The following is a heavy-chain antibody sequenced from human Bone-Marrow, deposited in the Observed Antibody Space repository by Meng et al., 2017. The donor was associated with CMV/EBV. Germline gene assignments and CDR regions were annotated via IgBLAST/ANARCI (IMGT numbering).Heavy chain of an antibody. CDR1: GASISSHY. CDR2: VYSYGNT. Sequence: SETLSLTCTVSGASISSHYYNWIRQSPGKGLEWIGYVYSYGNTNYNPSLKSRVTISVDTSKNQFSLKLSSVTAADTAVYYCARWYQLDQHYFDYWGQGTLDTVSS. CDR3: ARWYQLDQHYFDY. D-gene: IGHD2-2*01. V-gene: IGHV4-4*09. J-gene: IGHJ4*02.